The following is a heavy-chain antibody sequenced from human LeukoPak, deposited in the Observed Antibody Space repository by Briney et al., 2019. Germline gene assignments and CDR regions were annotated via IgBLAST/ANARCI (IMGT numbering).Heavy chain of an antibody. CDR2: INSDGSST. CDR3: ARWWYAEYYFDY. J-gene: IGHJ4*02. CDR1: GFTFSSYW. D-gene: IGHD2-15*01. Sequence: GGSLRLSCAASGFTFSSYWMHWVRQAPGKGLVWVSRINSDGSSTSYADSVKGRFTISRDNAKNTLYLQMNSLRAEDTAVYYCARWWYAEYYFDYWGQGTLVTVSS. V-gene: IGHV3-74*01.